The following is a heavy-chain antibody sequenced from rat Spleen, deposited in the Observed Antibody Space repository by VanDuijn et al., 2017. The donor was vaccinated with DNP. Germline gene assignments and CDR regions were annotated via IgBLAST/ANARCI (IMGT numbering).Heavy chain of an antibody. CDR2: IRYAGDNK. J-gene: IGHJ2*01. V-gene: IGHV5-22*01. Sequence: EVQLVESGGGLVQPGRSLTLSCVASGFTFNDFYMAWVRQTPQKGLEWVASIRYAGDNKEYGDSGKGRFTISRDNGKNSLYLHMDSLKSEDTATYYCARHPLYGGYMYFDSWGQGVMVTVSS. CDR1: GFTFNDFY. D-gene: IGHD1-11*01. CDR3: ARHPLYGGYMYFDS.